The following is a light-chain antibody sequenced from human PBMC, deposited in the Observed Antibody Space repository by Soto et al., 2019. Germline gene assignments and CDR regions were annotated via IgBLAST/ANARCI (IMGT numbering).Light chain of an antibody. Sequence: DIQMTQSPSSLSASVGDRVTITCRASQSISSYLNWYQQKPGKAPKLQIYAASSLQSGVPSRFSGRGSGTDFTLTISSLQPEDFATYYCQQSYSTSWTFGQGTKVEIK. J-gene: IGKJ1*01. CDR3: QQSYSTSWT. V-gene: IGKV1-39*01. CDR2: AAS. CDR1: QSISSY.